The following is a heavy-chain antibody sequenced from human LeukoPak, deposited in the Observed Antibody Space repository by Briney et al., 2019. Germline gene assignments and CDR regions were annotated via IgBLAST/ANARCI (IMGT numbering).Heavy chain of an antibody. Sequence: PGGSLRLPCAASGFTFSSYGMHWVRQAPGKGLEWVAFIRYDGSNKYYADSVKGRFTISRDNSKNTLYLQMNSLRAEDTAVYYCAKLFKWYSDYWGQGTLVTVSS. CDR2: IRYDGSNK. CDR3: AKLFKWYSDY. D-gene: IGHD2-15*01. CDR1: GFTFSSYG. V-gene: IGHV3-30*02. J-gene: IGHJ4*02.